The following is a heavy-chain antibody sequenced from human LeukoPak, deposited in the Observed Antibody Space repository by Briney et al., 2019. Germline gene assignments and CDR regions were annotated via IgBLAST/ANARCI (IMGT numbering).Heavy chain of an antibody. CDR2: ISHSGST. CDR3: ARGVSAKRWIAVDHFDF. Sequence: SETLTLTCTVSGFSISSGYYWGWIRQPPGKGLEWIGTISHSGSTYYNASLISRVTISVDTSKNHFSLKLTSVTAADTAVYYCARGVSAKRWIAVDHFDFWGQGTLVTVSS. V-gene: IGHV4-38-2*02. D-gene: IGHD6-19*01. J-gene: IGHJ4*02. CDR1: GFSISSGYY.